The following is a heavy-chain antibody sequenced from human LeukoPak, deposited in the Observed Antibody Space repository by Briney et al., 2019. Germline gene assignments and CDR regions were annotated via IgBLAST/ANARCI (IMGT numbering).Heavy chain of an antibody. D-gene: IGHD3-3*01. J-gene: IGHJ4*02. CDR2: I. V-gene: IGHV3-66*01. CDR1: GFTVSRNY. Sequence: GGSLRLSCAASGFTVSRNYMSWVRQAPGKGLEWVCLIKGRFTISRDSSKNTLYLQMNSLRAEDTAVYYCASLDFWSGYFDSWGQGTLVTVSP. CDR3: ASLDFWSGYFDS.